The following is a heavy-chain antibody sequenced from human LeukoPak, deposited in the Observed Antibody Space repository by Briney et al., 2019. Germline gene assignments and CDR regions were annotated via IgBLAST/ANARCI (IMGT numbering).Heavy chain of an antibody. Sequence: GGSLRLSCAASGFTFSRYTMTWVRQAPGKGLEWVSGITNNGGITNYADSVKGRFTISRDNSKNTLYLQMNSLRAEDTAVYYCAISIHCSGCCGQGTLVTVSS. CDR3: AISIHCSGC. V-gene: IGHV3-23*01. CDR1: GFTFSRYT. D-gene: IGHD6-19*01. J-gene: IGHJ4*02. CDR2: ITNNGGIT.